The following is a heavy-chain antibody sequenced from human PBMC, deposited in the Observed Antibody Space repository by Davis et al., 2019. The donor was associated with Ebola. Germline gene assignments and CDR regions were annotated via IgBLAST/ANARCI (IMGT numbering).Heavy chain of an antibody. D-gene: IGHD2-21*01. V-gene: IGHV1-69*13. CDR1: GGTFSSYA. Sequence: SVKVSCKASGGTFSSYAISWVRQAPGQGLEWMGGIIPIFGTANYAQKFQGRVTITADESTSTAYMELSSLRSEDTAVYYCARDDYSLGYGMDVWGQGTTVTVSS. J-gene: IGHJ6*02. CDR2: IIPIFGTA. CDR3: ARDDYSLGYGMDV.